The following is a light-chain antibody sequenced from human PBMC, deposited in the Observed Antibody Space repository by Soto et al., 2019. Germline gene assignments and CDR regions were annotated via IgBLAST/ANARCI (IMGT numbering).Light chain of an antibody. J-gene: IGLJ2*01. CDR3: NSYTTSSTLV. V-gene: IGLV2-14*03. CDR2: DVS. Sequence: QSVLTQPASVSGSPGQSITISCTGTSCDVGGYNYVSWYQHHPGKAPKLMIYDVSNRPSGVSNRFSGSKSGNTASLTISGLQAEDEADYYCNSYTTSSTLVFGGGTKLTVL. CDR1: SCDVGGYNY.